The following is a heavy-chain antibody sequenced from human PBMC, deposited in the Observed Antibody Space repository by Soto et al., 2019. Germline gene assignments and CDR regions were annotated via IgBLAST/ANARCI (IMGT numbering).Heavy chain of an antibody. V-gene: IGHV4-28*01. CDR1: GSSISSSHW. Sequence: QVQLQESGPGLVKPSDTLSLTCGVSGSSISSSHWWGWIRQPPGKGLEWIGYIFSTGTTSYNPSLKSRVTMSVDTSNNQFSLRLNSVTAVDTAVYYCASKPNSVYYFDFWGQGTLVTVSS. D-gene: IGHD5-18*01. CDR2: IFSTGTT. J-gene: IGHJ4*02. CDR3: ASKPNSVYYFDF.